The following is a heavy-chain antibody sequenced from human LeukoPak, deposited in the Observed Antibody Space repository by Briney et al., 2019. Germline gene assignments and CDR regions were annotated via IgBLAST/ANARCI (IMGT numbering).Heavy chain of an antibody. V-gene: IGHV4-59*08. D-gene: IGHD5-18*01. Sequence: SETLSLTCSVSGGSISSYYWNWIRQPPGKGLEWIGYIYYSGSTSYNPSLKSRITISVDTSKNQFSLRLSSVTAADTAVYYCAATKNLAYSYGPDEYFQHWGQGTLVTVSS. J-gene: IGHJ1*01. CDR3: AATKNLAYSYGPDEYFQH. CDR2: IYYSGST. CDR1: GGSISSYY.